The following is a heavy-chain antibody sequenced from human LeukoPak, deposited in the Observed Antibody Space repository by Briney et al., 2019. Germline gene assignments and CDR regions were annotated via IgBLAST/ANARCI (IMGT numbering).Heavy chain of an antibody. D-gene: IGHD3-10*01. J-gene: IGHJ4*02. CDR3: AREGDFNGSGRGDS. CDR2: INPNTGGT. CDR1: GYTFTGFY. V-gene: IGHV1-2*02. Sequence: ASVRVSCKTSGYTFTGFYIHWVRQAPGQGLEWMGWINPNTGGTNSAQKLQGRVTMTTGTSISTAYMDLRRLTSDDTAVYFCAREGDFNGSGRGDSWGQGTLVSVSP.